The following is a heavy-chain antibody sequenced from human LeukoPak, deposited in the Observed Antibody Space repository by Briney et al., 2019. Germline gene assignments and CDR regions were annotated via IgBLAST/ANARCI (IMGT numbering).Heavy chain of an antibody. D-gene: IGHD6-19*01. Sequence: SETLSLTCAVYGGSFSGYYWSWIRQPPGKGLEWIGEINHSGSTNYNPSLKSRVTISVDTSKNQFSLKLSSVTAADTAVYYCARGRRLGWYDAYYFDYWGQGTQVTVSS. CDR3: ARGRRLGWYDAYYFDY. V-gene: IGHV4-34*01. J-gene: IGHJ4*02. CDR1: GGSFSGYY. CDR2: INHSGST.